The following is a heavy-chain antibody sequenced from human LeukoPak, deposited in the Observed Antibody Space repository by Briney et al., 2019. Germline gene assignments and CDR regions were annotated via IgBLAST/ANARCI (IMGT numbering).Heavy chain of an antibody. CDR3: ARAYIAVADAFDI. D-gene: IGHD6-19*01. Sequence: GGSLRLSCAASGFTFSSYWMSWVRQAPGKGLEWVANIKQDGSEKYYVDSVKGRFTISRDNAKNSLYLQMNSLRAEDTAVYYCARAYIAVADAFDIWGQGTMVTVSS. CDR1: GFTFSSYW. V-gene: IGHV3-7*01. J-gene: IGHJ3*02. CDR2: IKQDGSEK.